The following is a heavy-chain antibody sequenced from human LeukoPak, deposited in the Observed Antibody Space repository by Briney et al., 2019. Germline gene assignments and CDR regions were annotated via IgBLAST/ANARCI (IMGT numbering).Heavy chain of an antibody. D-gene: IGHD6-13*01. V-gene: IGHV4-31*03. J-gene: IGHJ4*02. CDR3: ARELKGIAAAGFDY. Sequence: SQTLSLTCTVSGGPISSGGYYWSWIRQHPGKGLEWIGYIYYSGSTYYNPSLKSRVTISVDTSKNQFSLKLSSVTAADTAVYYCARELKGIAAAGFDYWGQGTLVTVSS. CDR1: GGPISSGGYY. CDR2: IYYSGST.